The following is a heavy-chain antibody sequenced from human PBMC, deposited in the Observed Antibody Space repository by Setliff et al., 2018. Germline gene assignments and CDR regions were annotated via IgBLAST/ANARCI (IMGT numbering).Heavy chain of an antibody. CDR3: AHKEATGTTGIHY. CDR1: GFSLSTSGMC. CDR2: IDWDDDK. J-gene: IGHJ4*02. V-gene: IGHV2-70*12. Sequence: SGPNAGEPTQTLTLTCTFSGFSLSTSGMCVSWIRQPPGKALEWLARIDWDDDKYYSTSLKTRLTISKDTSKNQVVLTLTNMDPVDTATYYCAHKEATGTTGIHYWGQGTLVTVLL. D-gene: IGHD1-7*01.